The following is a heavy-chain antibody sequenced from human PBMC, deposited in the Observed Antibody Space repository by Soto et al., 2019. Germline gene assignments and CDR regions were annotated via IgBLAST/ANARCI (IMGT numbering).Heavy chain of an antibody. J-gene: IGHJ4*02. CDR1: GYSFTSYA. V-gene: IGHV1-3*01. CDR3: ARSIAVVTALDY. D-gene: IGHD2-21*02. Sequence: ASVKVSCKASGYSFTSYAMHWVRQAPGQRLEWMGWINAGNGNTKYSQKFQGRVTITRDTSASTAYMELSSLRSEDTAVYYCARSIAVVTALDYWGQGTLVTVPQ. CDR2: INAGNGNT.